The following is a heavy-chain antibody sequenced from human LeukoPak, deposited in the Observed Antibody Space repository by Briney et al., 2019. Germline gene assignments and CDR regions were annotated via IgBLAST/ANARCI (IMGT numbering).Heavy chain of an antibody. CDR3: ARDLGDDSSGYYLWYYFDY. CDR1: GASISSGSYY. J-gene: IGHJ4*02. CDR2: IYYSGST. Sequence: PSQTLSLTCTVSGASISSGSYYWGWIRQPPGKGLEWIGSIYYSGSTYYNPSLKSRVTISVDTSKNQFSLKLSSVTAADTAVYYCARDLGDDSSGYYLWYYFDYWGQGTLVTVSS. D-gene: IGHD3-22*01. V-gene: IGHV4-39*07.